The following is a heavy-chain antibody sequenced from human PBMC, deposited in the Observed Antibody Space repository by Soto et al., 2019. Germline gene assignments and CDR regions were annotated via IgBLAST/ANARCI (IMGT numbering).Heavy chain of an antibody. J-gene: IGHJ3*02. CDR2: IYYGGTT. Sequence: EMQLVETGGGFIQPGGSLRLSCAVSGFTVSGDHMSWVRQAPGKGLEWVSVIYYGGTTYYADSVQGRFTISRDNSKNTLYLQMNDRRADDTAVYYCAREAAGFDIWGQGTLVTGSS. V-gene: IGHV3-53*02. CDR1: GFTVSGDH. CDR3: AREAAGFDI. D-gene: IGHD6-13*01.